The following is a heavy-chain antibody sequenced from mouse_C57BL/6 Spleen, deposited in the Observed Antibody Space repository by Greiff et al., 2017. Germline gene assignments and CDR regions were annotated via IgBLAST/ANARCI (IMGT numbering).Heavy chain of an antibody. J-gene: IGHJ2*01. Sequence: VQLQQSGPELVKPGASVKISCKASGYTFTDYYINWVKQRPGQGLEWLGWIYPGSGNTKYNEKFKGKATLTVDTSSSTAYMQLSSLTSEDSAVYFCARGQGDYWGKGTTLTVSS. V-gene: IGHV1-84*01. CDR1: GYTFTDYY. CDR3: ARGQGDY. D-gene: IGHD3-3*01. CDR2: IYPGSGNT.